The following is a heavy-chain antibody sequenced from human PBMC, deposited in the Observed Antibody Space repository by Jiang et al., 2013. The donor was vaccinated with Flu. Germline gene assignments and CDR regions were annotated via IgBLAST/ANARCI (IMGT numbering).Heavy chain of an antibody. CDR2: INTNTGNP. V-gene: IGHV7-4-1*02. J-gene: IGHJ6*02. Sequence: SELKKPGASVKVSCKASGYTFTNYAMNWVRQAPGQGLEWMGWINTNTGNPTYAQGFTGRFVFSLDTSVSTAYLQISSLKAEDTAVYYCARDLGTMVRGNRYYYYGMDVWGQGTTVTVSS. D-gene: IGHD3-10*01. CDR3: ARDLGTMVRGNRYYYYGMDV. CDR1: GYTFTNYA.